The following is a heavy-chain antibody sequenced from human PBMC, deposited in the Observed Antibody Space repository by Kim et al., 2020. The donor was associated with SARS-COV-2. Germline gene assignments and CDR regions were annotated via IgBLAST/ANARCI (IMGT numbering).Heavy chain of an antibody. D-gene: IGHD6-19*01. V-gene: IGHV1-69*13. J-gene: IGHJ5*02. CDR3: ARDGQGYSSGWPMGDWFDP. Sequence: SVKVSCKASGGTFSSYAISWVRQAPGQGLEWMGGIIPIFGTANYAQKFQGRVTITADESTSTAYMELSSLRSEDTAVYYCARDGQGYSSGWPMGDWFDPWGQGTLVTVSS. CDR2: IIPIFGTA. CDR1: GGTFSSYA.